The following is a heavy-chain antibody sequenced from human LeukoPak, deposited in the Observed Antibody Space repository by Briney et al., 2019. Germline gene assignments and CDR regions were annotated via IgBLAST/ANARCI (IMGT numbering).Heavy chain of an antibody. J-gene: IGHJ6*03. CDR2: ISWDGGST. CDR1: GFTFDDYA. V-gene: IGHV3-43D*03. D-gene: IGHD6-13*01. Sequence: PGGSLRLSCAASGFTFDDYAMHWVRQAPGKGLEWVSLISWDGGSTYYADSVKGRFTISRDNSKNSLYLQMNSLRAEDTALYYCAKGQQLAPDYVDVWGKGTTVTVSS. CDR3: AKGQQLAPDYVDV.